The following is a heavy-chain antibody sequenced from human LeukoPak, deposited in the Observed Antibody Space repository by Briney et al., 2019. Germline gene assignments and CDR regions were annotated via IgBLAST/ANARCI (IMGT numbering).Heavy chain of an antibody. CDR2: INAGNGNT. Sequence: ASVKVSCKASGYTFTRYGISWVRQAPGQGLEWMGWINAGNGNTKYSQKFQGRVTITRDTSASTAYMELSSLRSEDTVVYYCARDGLLWYGEFDYWGQGTLVTVSS. CDR1: GYTFTRYG. J-gene: IGHJ4*02. D-gene: IGHD3-10*01. V-gene: IGHV1-3*01. CDR3: ARDGLLWYGEFDY.